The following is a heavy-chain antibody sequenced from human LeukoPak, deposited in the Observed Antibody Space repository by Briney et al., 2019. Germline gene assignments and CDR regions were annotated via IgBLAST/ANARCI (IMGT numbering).Heavy chain of an antibody. CDR1: GFTFYDYG. J-gene: IGHJ4*02. CDR3: AREATRTMVRGDLTGY. CDR2: INWNGGST. D-gene: IGHD3-10*01. Sequence: GGSLRLSCAASGFTFYDYGMSWVRQAPGKGPEWVSGINWNGGSTGYADSVKGRFTISRDNAKNSLYLQMNSLRAEDTALYYCAREATRTMVRGDLTGYWGQGTLVTVSS. V-gene: IGHV3-20*04.